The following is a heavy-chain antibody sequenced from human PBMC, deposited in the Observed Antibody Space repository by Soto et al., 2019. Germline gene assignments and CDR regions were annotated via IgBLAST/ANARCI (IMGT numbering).Heavy chain of an antibody. CDR3: ARLTEAVTTFVY. CDR2: INQGGSVK. Sequence: PGGSLRLSCEASGFALSPYWMSWVRQAPGKGLEWVASINQGGSVKHYVDSVRGRFSISRDNAKNSLFLQMNSLSAEDTAVYYCARLTEAVTTFVYWGQGTLVTVAS. CDR1: GFALSPYW. J-gene: IGHJ4*02. V-gene: IGHV3-7*03. D-gene: IGHD1-1*01.